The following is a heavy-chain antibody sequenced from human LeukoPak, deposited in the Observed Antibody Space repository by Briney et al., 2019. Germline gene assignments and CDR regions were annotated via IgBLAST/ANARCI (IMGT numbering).Heavy chain of an antibody. V-gene: IGHV3-48*01. CDR2: ISRSSSTI. CDR1: GFTFSNYS. D-gene: IGHD5-18*01. CDR3: ARAIQNLPHYYYYYMDV. J-gene: IGHJ6*03. Sequence: TGGSLRLSCAASGFTFSNYSMNWVRQAPGKGLEWVSYISRSSSTIYYADSVKGRFTISRDNAKNSLYLQMNSLRAEDTAVYYCARAIQNLPHYYYYYMDVWGKGTTVTVSS.